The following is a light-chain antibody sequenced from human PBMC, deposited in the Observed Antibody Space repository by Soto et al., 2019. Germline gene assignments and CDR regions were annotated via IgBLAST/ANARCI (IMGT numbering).Light chain of an antibody. CDR1: QSISSY. CDR3: QQSYSRMT. J-gene: IGKJ1*01. Sequence: EIHKTQYPSSLSASLGDGVTITCRASQSISSYVSWYQQKPGKAPKLLIYAASRLESGVPSRFSGSRSGTDFTLTISSLQPEDFATYYCQQSYSRMTFGQGTKVDIK. CDR2: AAS. V-gene: IGKV1-39*01.